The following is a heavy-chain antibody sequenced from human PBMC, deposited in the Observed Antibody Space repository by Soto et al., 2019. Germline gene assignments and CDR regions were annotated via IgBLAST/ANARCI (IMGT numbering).Heavy chain of an antibody. V-gene: IGHV3-53*01. D-gene: IGHD1-1*01. J-gene: IGHJ3*02. CDR2: LYDTDGT. CDR1: GFSFSGKKY. CDR3: ATWLQREHAFDI. Sequence: SLRLSCAASGFSFSGKKYLTWVRQAPGKGLEWVSGLYDTDGTYYADSVKGRISVSRDNSKNTFYLQLHSLRPEDTALYFCATWLQREHAFDIWGLGTMVTVS.